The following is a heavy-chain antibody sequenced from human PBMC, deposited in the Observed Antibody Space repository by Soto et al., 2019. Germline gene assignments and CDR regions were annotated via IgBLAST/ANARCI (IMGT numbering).Heavy chain of an antibody. CDR2: IYSGGST. CDR1: GFTVSSNY. J-gene: IGHJ3*02. Sequence: EVQLVESGGGLIQPGGSLGLSCAASGFTVSSNYMSWVRQAPGRGLEWVSVIYSGGSTYYADSVKGRFTISRDNSKNTLYLQMNSLRAEDTAVYYCARVGYAVTTGGAFDIWGQGTMVTVSS. D-gene: IGHD4-17*01. CDR3: ARVGYAVTTGGAFDI. V-gene: IGHV3-53*01.